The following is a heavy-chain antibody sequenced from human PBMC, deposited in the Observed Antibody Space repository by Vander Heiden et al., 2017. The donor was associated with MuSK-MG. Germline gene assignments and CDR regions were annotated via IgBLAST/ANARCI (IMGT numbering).Heavy chain of an antibody. CDR1: GDSISRSGYS. CDR2: IHQSGST. J-gene: IGHJ6*03. V-gene: IGHV4-39*01. CDR3: ALCTASTLSDVQYYYYMDV. D-gene: IGHD2-15*01. Sequence: QLQLQESGPGLVKPSETLSLICTVSGDSISRSGYSWAWIRQPPGKGLEWIGYIHQSGSTYYNPSLQSRVTISADTSKNQFSLRLRSVTVAEKAMYHCALCTASTLSDVQYYYYMDVWGAGTTVAVS.